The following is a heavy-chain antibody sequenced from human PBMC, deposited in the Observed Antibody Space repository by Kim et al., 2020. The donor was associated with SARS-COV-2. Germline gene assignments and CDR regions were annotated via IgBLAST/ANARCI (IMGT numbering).Heavy chain of an antibody. V-gene: IGHV3-48*02. Sequence: GGSLRLSCAASGFTFSSYTMNWVRQAPGEGLEWVSYITTDSSATYYVDSVKGRFTISRDNAKNSLYLQMNSLRDDDTAVYYCVRDENFAFDFWGQGKWSPSLQ. CDR1: GFTFSSYT. CDR2: ITTDSSAT. CDR3: VRDENFAFDF. J-gene: IGHJ3*01.